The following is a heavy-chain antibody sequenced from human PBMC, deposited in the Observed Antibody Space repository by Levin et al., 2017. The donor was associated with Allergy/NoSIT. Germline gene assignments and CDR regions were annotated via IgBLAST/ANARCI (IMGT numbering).Heavy chain of an antibody. V-gene: IGHV3-30*18. Sequence: GESLKISCTASGFTFSDYGMHWVRQAPGKGLEWVSLISNDGTKKDYADSVKGRFTISRDNSKNTLYLEMNSLRGDDTAVYHCAKFGAPTGTWGETISWFDPWGQGVLVTVSS. CDR1: GFTFSDYG. J-gene: IGHJ5*02. D-gene: IGHD6-13*01. CDR3: AKFGAPTGTWGETISWFDP. CDR2: ISNDGTKK.